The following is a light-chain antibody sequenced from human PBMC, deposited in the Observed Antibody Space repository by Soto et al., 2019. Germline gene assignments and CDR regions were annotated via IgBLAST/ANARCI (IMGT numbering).Light chain of an antibody. V-gene: IGLV2-23*01. CDR3: CSYAGSRTYV. CDR1: SSDVGSYDL. CDR2: EGT. Sequence: QSVLTQPASVSGHPGQSLVISCNGSSSDVGSYDLVSWYLQYPGKAPKVIIFEGTKRPSGVSDRFSGSKSGNTASLTISGLQTEDEADYYCCSYAGSRTYVFGPGTKLTVL. J-gene: IGLJ1*01.